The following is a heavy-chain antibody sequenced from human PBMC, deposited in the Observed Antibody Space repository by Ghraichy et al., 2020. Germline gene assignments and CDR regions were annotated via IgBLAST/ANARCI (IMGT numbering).Heavy chain of an antibody. V-gene: IGHV3-48*02. J-gene: IGHJ4*02. CDR3: ARGNRYSSSWYYFDY. Sequence: GGSLRLSCAASGFTFSTYSMNWVRQAPGKGLEWVSYISSSSSTIYYADSVKGRFTISRDNAKNSLYLQMNSLRDEDTAVYYCARGNRYSSSWYYFDYWGQGTLVTVSS. D-gene: IGHD6-13*01. CDR1: GFTFSTYS. CDR2: ISSSSSTI.